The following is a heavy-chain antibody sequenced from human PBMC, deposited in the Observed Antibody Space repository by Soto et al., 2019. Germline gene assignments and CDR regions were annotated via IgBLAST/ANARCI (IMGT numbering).Heavy chain of an antibody. CDR3: AREEIRIFGVVRRWFDP. J-gene: IGHJ5*02. CDR1: GFTFSNNY. Sequence: GGSLRLSCSASGFTFSNNYMHWVRQAPGKGLELVSGINPDGGTTYYADSVKGRLTISRDNSKNTLYLQMNSLRAEDTAVYYCAREEIRIFGVVRRWFDPWGQGTLVTVSS. D-gene: IGHD3-3*01. V-gene: IGHV3-64*04. CDR2: INPDGGTT.